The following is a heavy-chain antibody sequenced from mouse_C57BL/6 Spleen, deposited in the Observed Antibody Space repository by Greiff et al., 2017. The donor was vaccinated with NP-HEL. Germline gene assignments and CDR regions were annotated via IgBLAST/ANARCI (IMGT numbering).Heavy chain of an antibody. CDR3: ARYYGSSPFAY. CDR2: INPNNGGT. V-gene: IGHV1-26*01. CDR1: GYTFTDYY. J-gene: IGHJ3*01. D-gene: IGHD1-1*01. Sequence: EVQLQQSGPELVKPGASVKISCKASGYTFTDYYMNWVKQSHGKSLEWIGDINPNNGGTSYNQKFKGKATLTVDKSSSTAYMELRSLTSEDSAVYYCARYYGSSPFAYGGQGTLVTVSA.